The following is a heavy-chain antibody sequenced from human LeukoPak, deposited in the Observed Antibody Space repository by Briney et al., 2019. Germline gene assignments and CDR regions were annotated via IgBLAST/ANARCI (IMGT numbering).Heavy chain of an antibody. CDR2: ISAYNGNT. V-gene: IGHV1-18*01. J-gene: IGHJ5*02. CDR1: GYTFTSYG. Sequence: ASVKVSCKASGYTFTSYGISWLRQAPGQGLEWMGWISAYNGNTNYAQKLQGRVTMTTDTSTSTAYMELRSLRSDDTAVYYCARDLGYCSGGSCYTWFDPWGQGTLVTVSS. D-gene: IGHD2-15*01. CDR3: ARDLGYCSGGSCYTWFDP.